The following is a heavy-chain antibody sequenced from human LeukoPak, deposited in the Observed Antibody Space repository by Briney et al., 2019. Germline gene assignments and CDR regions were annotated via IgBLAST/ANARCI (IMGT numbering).Heavy chain of an antibody. J-gene: IGHJ3*02. CDR2: SYYSGST. CDR3: ARVRQQWIQLWLGGAFDI. D-gene: IGHD5-18*01. Sequence: SETLSLTCTVSGGSITHYYWTWIRQPPGKTLEWIGYSYYSGSTKYNPSLKSRVTISVDTSNNQFSLNLRSVTAADTAVYYCARVRQQWIQLWLGGAFDIWGQGTMVTVSS. V-gene: IGHV4-59*01. CDR1: GGSITHYY.